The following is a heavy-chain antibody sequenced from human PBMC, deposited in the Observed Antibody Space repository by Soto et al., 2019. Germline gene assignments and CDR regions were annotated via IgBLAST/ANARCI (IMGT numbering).Heavy chain of an antibody. Sequence: PSETLSLTCTVSGGSISSYYWSWIRQPPGKGLEWIGYIYYSGSTNYNPSLKSRVTISVDTSKNQFSLKLSSVTAADTAVYYCARIRYSSGWDIDYWGQGTLVTVSS. J-gene: IGHJ4*02. CDR3: ARIRYSSGWDIDY. D-gene: IGHD6-19*01. CDR1: GGSISSYY. V-gene: IGHV4-59*01. CDR2: IYYSGST.